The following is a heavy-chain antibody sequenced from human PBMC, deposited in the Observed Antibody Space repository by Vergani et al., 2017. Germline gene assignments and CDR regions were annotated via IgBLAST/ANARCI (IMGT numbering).Heavy chain of an antibody. CDR2: VKWNGDSS. J-gene: IGHJ4*02. CDR3: ARRGSGNTYYFDY. CDR1: GFTFGDYD. D-gene: IGHD3-10*01. Sequence: EVQLVESGGGVVRPGGSLRLSCAASGFTFGDYDMNWVRQAPGKGLEWVSRVKWNGDSSVYADSVKGRFTISRDNAKNSLYLQMTSLRAEDTAFYYGARRGSGNTYYFDYWGQGALVTVSS. V-gene: IGHV3-20*04.